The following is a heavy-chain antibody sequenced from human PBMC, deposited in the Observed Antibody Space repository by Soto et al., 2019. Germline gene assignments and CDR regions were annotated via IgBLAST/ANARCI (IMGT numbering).Heavy chain of an antibody. Sequence: SETLSLTCAVSGVSINNNNWWNWVRQPPGKGLDWIGEIYPDGTTHYSPSLRSRVTMSVDKSKNQFFLRLRSVTAADTAVYYCARGYSSKWYYFDYWGQGVQVTVSS. CDR1: GVSINNNNW. J-gene: IGHJ4*02. CDR2: IYPDGTT. CDR3: ARGYSSKWYYFDY. V-gene: IGHV4-4*02. D-gene: IGHD6-13*01.